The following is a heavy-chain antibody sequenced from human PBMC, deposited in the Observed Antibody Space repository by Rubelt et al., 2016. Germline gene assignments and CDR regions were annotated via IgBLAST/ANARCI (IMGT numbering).Heavy chain of an antibody. CDR3: ARKTDY. CDR2: IDPNTGGT. V-gene: IGHV1-46*01. J-gene: IGHJ4*02. CDR1: GYTLTSYY. Sequence: QVQLLQSGAEVKKPGASMKISCTASGYTLTSYYIHWVRQAPGQGLEWMGVIDPNTGGTTYAQKFQAGISMTTEKSAGTVYMGMRGLKHDDTAIYYCARKTDYWGQGTLITVSS.